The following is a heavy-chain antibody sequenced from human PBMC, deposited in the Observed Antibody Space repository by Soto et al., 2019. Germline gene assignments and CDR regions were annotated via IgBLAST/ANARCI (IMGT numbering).Heavy chain of an antibody. CDR2: IDVSGST. V-gene: IGHV4-30-2*01. Sequence: SETLSLTCAVSGGSITSGGFSWSWIRQPLGKGLQWMGYIDVSGSTYYNPSLKSRVTISIDRSKNRFSLNLNSVTAADTAMFYCARVNGGVLDYWGQGTLVTVSS. CDR1: GGSITSGGFS. D-gene: IGHD2-8*02. CDR3: ARVNGGVLDY. J-gene: IGHJ4*02.